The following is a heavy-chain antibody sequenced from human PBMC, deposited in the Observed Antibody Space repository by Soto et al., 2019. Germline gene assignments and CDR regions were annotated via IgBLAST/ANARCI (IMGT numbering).Heavy chain of an antibody. CDR1: GSTIDDYA. D-gene: IGHD3-10*01. J-gene: IGHJ4*02. Sequence: EGQVVESGVGLLQPGGSLTLSCAVSGSTIDDYAIPWVRRAPGKGLEWVSGIFWVGGGTGYADAVKGRFTISRYRAKNSLSMKMNSLGIEDTAIYYCGKDWSLGGLECWGQGTLVTVSS. CDR3: GKDWSLGGLEC. V-gene: IGHV3-9*01. CDR2: IFWVGGGT.